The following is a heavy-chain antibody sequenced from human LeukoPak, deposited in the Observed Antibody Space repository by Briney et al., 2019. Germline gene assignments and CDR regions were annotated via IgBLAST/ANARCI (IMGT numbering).Heavy chain of an antibody. CDR2: ISGSGGST. Sequence: GGSLRLSCAASGITFSSYGMSWVRQAPGKGLEWVSAISGSGGSTYYADSVKGRFTISRDNSKNTLYLQMNSLRAEDTAVYYCAKGYYDRPYYFDYWGQGTLVTVSS. V-gene: IGHV3-23*01. CDR3: AKGYYDRPYYFDY. CDR1: GITFSSYG. J-gene: IGHJ4*02. D-gene: IGHD3-22*01.